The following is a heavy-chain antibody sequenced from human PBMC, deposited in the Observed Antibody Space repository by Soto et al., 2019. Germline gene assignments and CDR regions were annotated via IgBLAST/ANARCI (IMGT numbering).Heavy chain of an antibody. Sequence: EVQLVESGGGLVQPGGSLRLSCAASGFTFSSYWMHWVRQAPGKGLVWVSRINTDGGNTGDADAVKGRFTISRDNAKNTVYRQMTSLRAGDTAVYYCARGLKGYYGMDVWGQGTRSPSP. CDR3: ARGLKGYYGMDV. V-gene: IGHV3-74*01. CDR2: INTDGGNT. J-gene: IGHJ6*02. D-gene: IGHD3-22*01. CDR1: GFTFSSYW.